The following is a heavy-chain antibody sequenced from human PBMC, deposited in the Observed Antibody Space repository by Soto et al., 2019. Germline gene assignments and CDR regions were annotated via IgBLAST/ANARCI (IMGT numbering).Heavy chain of an antibody. D-gene: IGHD3-22*01. CDR1: GYTFTSYG. Sequence: ASVKVSCKASGYTFTSYGISWVRQAPGQGLEWMGWISAYNGNTNYAQKLQGRVTMTTDTSTSTAYMELRSLRSDDTAVYYCATNYYDSSGYYYEAERYYYYYYGMDVWGQGTTVTVSS. CDR2: ISAYNGNT. J-gene: IGHJ6*02. V-gene: IGHV1-18*01. CDR3: ATNYYDSSGYYYEAERYYYYYYGMDV.